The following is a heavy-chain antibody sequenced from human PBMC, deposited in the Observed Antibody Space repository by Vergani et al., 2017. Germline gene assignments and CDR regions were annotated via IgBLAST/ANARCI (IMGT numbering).Heavy chain of an antibody. CDR3: ARDYGSSGFQD. V-gene: IGHV3-11*04. Sequence: QVQLVESGGGLVKPGTSLRLSCVTSGFDFSDYYMAWIRQAPGKGPEWIAYISHRGTTISYAESVKGRFTSSRDNSKKLLYLQMNSLRADDTALYFCARDYGSSGFQDWGQGTRVTVSS. CDR1: GFDFSDYY. D-gene: IGHD3-22*01. CDR2: ISHRGTTI. J-gene: IGHJ4*02.